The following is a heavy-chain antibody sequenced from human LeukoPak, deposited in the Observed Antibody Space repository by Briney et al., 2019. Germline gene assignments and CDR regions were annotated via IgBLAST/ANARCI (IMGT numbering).Heavy chain of an antibody. CDR1: GFTFSNYI. V-gene: IGHV3-23*01. CDR3: VKMSRRQGGFDY. J-gene: IGHJ4*02. CDR2: ISGSGGIT. Sequence: GGSLRLSCAASGFTFSNYILTWVRQAPGKGLEWVSGISGSGGITYYADSVKGRFTISRDNSENRLYLQMSSLRAEDTAVYYCVKMSRRQGGFDYWGQGALVTVSS. D-gene: IGHD3-16*01.